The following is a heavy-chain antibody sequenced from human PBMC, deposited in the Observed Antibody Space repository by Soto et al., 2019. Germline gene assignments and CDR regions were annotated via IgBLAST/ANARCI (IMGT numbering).Heavy chain of an antibody. CDR1: GFTLSSYA. CDR2: ISYDGSNK. Sequence: GGSLRLSCAASGFTLSSYAMHWDCQAPGKGLAWVAVISYDGSNKYYADSVKGRFTISRDNSKNTLYLQMNSLRAEDTAVYYCARDHYYDSSGYYPSAFYYYYGMDVWGQGTTVTVSS. V-gene: IGHV3-30-3*01. CDR3: ARDHYYDSSGYYPSAFYYYYGMDV. D-gene: IGHD3-22*01. J-gene: IGHJ6*02.